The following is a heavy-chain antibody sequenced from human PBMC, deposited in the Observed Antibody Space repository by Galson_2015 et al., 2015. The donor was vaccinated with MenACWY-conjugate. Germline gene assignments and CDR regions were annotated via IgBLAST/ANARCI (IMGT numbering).Heavy chain of an antibody. CDR1: GFTFSNFW. V-gene: IGHV3-7*01. CDR3: ARERWVRGVFFDQ. J-gene: IGHJ4*02. Sequence: SLRLSCAASGFTFSNFWMSWVRQAPGKEPEWVASIKQDGSEKYLVDSVKDRFTISRDNAENSLFLQMNSLRAEDTAVYYCARERWVRGVFFDQWGQGTLVTVSS. D-gene: IGHD3-10*01. CDR2: IKQDGSEK.